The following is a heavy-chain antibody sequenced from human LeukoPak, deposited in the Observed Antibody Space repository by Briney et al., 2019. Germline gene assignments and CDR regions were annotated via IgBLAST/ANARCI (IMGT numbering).Heavy chain of an antibody. CDR2: MNPNSGNT. Sequence: GASVKVSCKASGYTFTSYDINWVRQATGQGLEWMGWMNPNSGNTGYAQKFQGRVTMTRNTSISTAYMELSSLRSDDTAVYYCARDGVYYDFWSGYDYYYYYMDVWAKGPRSPSP. J-gene: IGHJ6*03. CDR1: GYTFTSYD. V-gene: IGHV1-8*01. CDR3: ARDGVYYDFWSGYDYYYYYMDV. D-gene: IGHD3-3*01.